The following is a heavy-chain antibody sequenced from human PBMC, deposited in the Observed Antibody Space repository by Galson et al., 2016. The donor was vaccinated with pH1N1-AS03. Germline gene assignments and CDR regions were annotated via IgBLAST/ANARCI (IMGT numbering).Heavy chain of an antibody. CDR1: GFTFSIYA. D-gene: IGHD6-19*01. CDR3: AREIHFSGPLDY. V-gene: IGHV3-23*01. J-gene: IGHJ4*02. CDR2: LSNSAAST. Sequence: SLRLSCAASGFTFSIYAMGWVRQAPGKGLERVSALSNSAASTYYADSVKGRFTISRDNSKNTLYLQMNSLRAEDTAIYYCAREIHFSGPLDYWGQGTLVTVSS.